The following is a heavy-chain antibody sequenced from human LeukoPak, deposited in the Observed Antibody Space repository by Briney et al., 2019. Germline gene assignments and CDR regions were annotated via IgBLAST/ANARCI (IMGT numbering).Heavy chain of an antibody. CDR3: AGDCSSTSRPDV. V-gene: IGHV4-34*01. CDR2: INHSGST. CDR1: GGSISSYY. D-gene: IGHD2-2*01. J-gene: IGHJ6*02. Sequence: SETLSLTCTVSGGSISSYYWSWIRQPPGKGLEWIGEINHSGSTNYNPSLKSRVTISVDTSKNQFSLKLSSVTAADTAVYYCAGDCSSTSRPDVWGQGTTVTVSS.